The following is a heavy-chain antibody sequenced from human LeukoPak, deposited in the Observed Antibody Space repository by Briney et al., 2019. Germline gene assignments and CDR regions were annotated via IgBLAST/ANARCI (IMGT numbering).Heavy chain of an antibody. J-gene: IGHJ4*02. Sequence: GGSLKISCQGSGYSFTSYWIGWVRQLPGKGLEWMGIIYSGGSDTRYSPSFQGQVTISADKSISTAYLQWSSLKASDTAMYYCARRGVTGYYLYYFAYWGQGTLVTVSS. V-gene: IGHV5-51*01. CDR3: ARRGVTGYYLYYFAY. CDR2: IYSGGSDT. D-gene: IGHD3-9*01. CDR1: GYSFTSYW.